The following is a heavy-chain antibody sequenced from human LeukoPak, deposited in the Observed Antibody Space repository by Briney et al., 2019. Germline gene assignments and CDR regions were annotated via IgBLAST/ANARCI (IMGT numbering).Heavy chain of an antibody. D-gene: IGHD6-13*01. J-gene: IGHJ3*02. CDR1: GYTFTSYG. CDR3: ARDHSGSPAAFDI. CDR2: ISAYNGIT. V-gene: IGHV1-18*01. Sequence: ASMKVSCKASGYTFTSYGITWVRQAPGQGLEWMGWISAYNGITNYAQNFQGRVTMTTDTSTSTAYMELRSLRSDDTAVYYCARDHSGSPAAFDIWGQGTTVTVSS.